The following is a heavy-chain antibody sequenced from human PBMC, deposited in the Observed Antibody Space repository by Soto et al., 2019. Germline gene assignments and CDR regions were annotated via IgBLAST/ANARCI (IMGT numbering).Heavy chain of an antibody. CDR3: ARLRGYYVLDY. CDR1: GGSISSSSYY. CDR2: IYYSGST. V-gene: IGHV4-39*01. D-gene: IGHD1-26*01. J-gene: IGHJ4*02. Sequence: SETLSLTCTVSGGSISSSSYYWGWIRQPPGKGLEWIGSIYYSGSTYYNPSLKSRVTISVDTSKNQFSLKLSSVTAADTAVYYCARLRGYYVLDYWGQGTLVTVSS.